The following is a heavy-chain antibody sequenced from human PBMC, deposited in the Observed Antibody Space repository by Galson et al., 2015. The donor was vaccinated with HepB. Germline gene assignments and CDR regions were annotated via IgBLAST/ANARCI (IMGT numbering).Heavy chain of an antibody. Sequence: SLRLSCAASGFTFSDYYMSWIRQAPGKGLEWVSYISSSSSYTNYADSVKGRFTISRDNAKNSLYLQMNSLRAEDTAVYYCARDQRIEYYYGSGSYQLDVWGQGTTVTASS. D-gene: IGHD3-10*01. CDR2: ISSSSSYT. J-gene: IGHJ6*02. CDR3: ARDQRIEYYYGSGSYQLDV. CDR1: GFTFSDYY. V-gene: IGHV3-11*05.